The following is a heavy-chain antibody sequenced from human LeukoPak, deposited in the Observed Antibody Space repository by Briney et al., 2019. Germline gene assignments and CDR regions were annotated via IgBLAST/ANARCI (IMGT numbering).Heavy chain of an antibody. J-gene: IGHJ4*02. CDR1: RFTFSTYS. CDR2: ISTSGSRI. V-gene: IGHV3-48*04. Sequence: GGSLRLSCAASRFTFSTYSMNWVRQTPGRGLEWVSYISTSGSRIDYADSVKGRFTISRDNAKNSLYLQMNSLRAEDTAVYYCARKGGSSWVPPDYWGQGTLVTVSS. CDR3: ARKGGSSWVPPDY. D-gene: IGHD6-13*01.